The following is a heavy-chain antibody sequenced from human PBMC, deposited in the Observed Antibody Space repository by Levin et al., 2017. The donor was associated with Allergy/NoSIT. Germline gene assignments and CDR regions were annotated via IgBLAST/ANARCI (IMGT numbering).Heavy chain of an antibody. D-gene: IGHD3-22*01. CDR1: GFTFSGSG. CDR3: TLDYYDSSAYYWVDF. V-gene: IGHV3-73*01. CDR2: IRSTRNNYAT. J-gene: IGHJ4*02. Sequence: KVSCATSGFTFSGSGIHWVRQASGKGPEWLGRIRSTRNNYATAYAASVEGRFTISRDDSKNTAFLHMISLKTEDSAVYYCTLDYYDSSAYYWVDFWGRGTLVTVSS.